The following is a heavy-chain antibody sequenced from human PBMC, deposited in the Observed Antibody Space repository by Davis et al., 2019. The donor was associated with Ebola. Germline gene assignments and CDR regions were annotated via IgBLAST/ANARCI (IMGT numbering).Heavy chain of an antibody. J-gene: IGHJ3*02. CDR3: TKDEIMLDAFDT. V-gene: IGHV3-23*01. CDR1: GFTFSSYA. CDR2: IGGSGDST. D-gene: IGHD2-8*01. Sequence: GESLKISCAASGFTFSSYAMNWVRRAPGKGLEWVSGIGGSGDSTHYADSVKGRFTISRDNSKNTLFLQMNSLRADDTATYYCTKDEIMLDAFDTWGQGTMVTVSS.